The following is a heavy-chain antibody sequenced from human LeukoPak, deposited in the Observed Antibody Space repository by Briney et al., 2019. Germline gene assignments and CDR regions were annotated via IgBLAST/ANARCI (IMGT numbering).Heavy chain of an antibody. CDR3: AKITLMGSGWYYFDY. CDR2: ISYDGSNK. J-gene: IGHJ4*02. Sequence: PGGSLRLSCAASGFTFSSYGMHWVRQAPGKGLEWVAVISYDGSNKYYADSVKGRLTISRDNSKNTLYLQMNSLRAEDTAVYYCAKITLMGSGWYYFDYWGQGTLVTVSS. CDR1: GFTFSSYG. V-gene: IGHV3-30*18. D-gene: IGHD6-19*01.